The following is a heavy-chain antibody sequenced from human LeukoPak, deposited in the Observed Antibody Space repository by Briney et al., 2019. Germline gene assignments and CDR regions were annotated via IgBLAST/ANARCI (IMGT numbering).Heavy chain of an antibody. CDR2: ISSSSSTI. D-gene: IGHD5-18*01. CDR1: GFTFSSYS. Sequence: GGSLRLSCAASGFTFSSYSMNWVRQAPGKGLEWVSYISSSSSTIYYADSVKGRFTISRDNAKNSLYLQMNSLRAEDTAVYYCAKDSNSYEHYWGQGTLVTVSS. V-gene: IGHV3-48*01. J-gene: IGHJ4*02. CDR3: AKDSNSYEHY.